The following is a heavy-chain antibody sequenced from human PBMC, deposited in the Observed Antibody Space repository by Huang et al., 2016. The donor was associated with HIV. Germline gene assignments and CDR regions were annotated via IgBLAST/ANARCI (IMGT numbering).Heavy chain of an antibody. CDR1: WVSFSDHD. CDR3: ATKPTYDATGYSAVDF. CDR2: ISHRGTT. D-gene: IGHD3-9*01. Sequence: QVQLHQWGAGLVKPSETLSLTCAVYWVSFSDHDWMWIRQSPGKGLEWIGDISHRGTTNYSPSLRSRVTISLDTSKSQISLKLTLVTAADTALYYCATKPTYDATGYSAVDFWSQGTRVTVSS. J-gene: IGHJ4*02. V-gene: IGHV4-34*01.